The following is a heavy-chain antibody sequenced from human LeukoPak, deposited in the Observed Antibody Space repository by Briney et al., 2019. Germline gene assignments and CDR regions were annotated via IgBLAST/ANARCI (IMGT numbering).Heavy chain of an antibody. Sequence: PSETLSLTCTVSGGSISSGGYYWSWIRQHPGKGLEWIGYIYYSGSTYYNPSLKSRVTISVDRSKNQFSLKLSSVTAADTAVYYCARAGAVVVPDYYGMDVWGQGTTVTVSS. D-gene: IGHD2-2*01. CDR2: IYYSGST. V-gene: IGHV4-31*03. CDR3: ARAGAVVVPDYYGMDV. J-gene: IGHJ6*02. CDR1: GGSISSGGYY.